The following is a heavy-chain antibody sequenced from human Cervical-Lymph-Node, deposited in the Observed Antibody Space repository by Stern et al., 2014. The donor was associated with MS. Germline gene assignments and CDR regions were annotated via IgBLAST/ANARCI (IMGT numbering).Heavy chain of an antibody. V-gene: IGHV1-69*01. J-gene: IGHJ6*02. Sequence: QMQLVQSGTEVKKPGSSVKVSCKASGGNFLRYAITWVRKPPGQGLEWMGGFIPFLGTRNYAQKFQGRVTITADESMSTAYMELSSLRSEDTAIYYCARDQEYLVSDGMDFWGQGTTVTVSS. CDR3: ARDQEYLVSDGMDF. D-gene: IGHD2-2*01. CDR2: FIPFLGTR. CDR1: GGNFLRYA.